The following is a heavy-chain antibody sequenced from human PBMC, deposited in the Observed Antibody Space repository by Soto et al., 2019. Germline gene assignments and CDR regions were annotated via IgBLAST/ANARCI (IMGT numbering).Heavy chain of an antibody. J-gene: IGHJ6*02. CDR3: AKNWQPPCHYYGMDV. CDR1: GYTFTRYG. CDR2: ISGYNGDK. V-gene: IGHV1-18*01. Sequence: QGHLVQSGAEVKKPGASVKVSCKASGYTFTRYGIRWVRQAPGQGLEWMGRISGYNGDKNSAQNLQDRVTMTIDTSRNTAYMELKLLTSDDTAVDYGAKNWQPPCHYYGMDVWGQGTTVTVSS.